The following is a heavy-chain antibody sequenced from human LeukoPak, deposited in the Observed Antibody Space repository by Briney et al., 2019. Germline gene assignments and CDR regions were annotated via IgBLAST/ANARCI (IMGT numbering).Heavy chain of an antibody. V-gene: IGHV1-18*01. CDR1: GYTFTSYG. J-gene: IGHJ4*02. CDR3: ARVQDGGVGYSSSWESDY. Sequence: ASVKVSCKASGYTFTSYGISWVRQAPGQGLEWMGWISAYNGNTNYAPKLQGRVTMTTDTSTSTAYMELRSLRSDDTAVYYCARVQDGGVGYSSSWESDYWGQGTLVTVSS. CDR2: ISAYNGNT. D-gene: IGHD6-13*01.